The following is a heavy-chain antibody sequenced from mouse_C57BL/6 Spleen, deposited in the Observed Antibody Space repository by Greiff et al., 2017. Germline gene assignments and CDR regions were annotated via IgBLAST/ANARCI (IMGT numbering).Heavy chain of an antibody. Sequence: VQLQQSGPGMVKPSQSLSLTCTVTGYSITSGYDWHWIRHFPGNKLEWMGYISYSGSTNYNPSLKSRISITHDTSKNHFFLKLNSVTTEDTATYYCAREAGSSYWYFDVWGTGTTVTVSS. CDR2: ISYSGST. CDR1: GYSITSGYD. J-gene: IGHJ1*03. D-gene: IGHD1-1*01. CDR3: AREAGSSYWYFDV. V-gene: IGHV3-1*01.